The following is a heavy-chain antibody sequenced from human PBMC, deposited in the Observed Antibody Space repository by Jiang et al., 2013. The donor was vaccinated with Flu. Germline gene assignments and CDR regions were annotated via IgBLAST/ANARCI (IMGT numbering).Heavy chain of an antibody. D-gene: IGHD2-2*01. CDR2: INHSGST. V-gene: IGHV4-34*01. CDR1: GGSFSGYY. Sequence: LLKPSETLSLTCAVYGGSFSGYYWSWIRQPPGKGLEWIGEINHSGSTNYNPSLKSRVTISVDTSKNQFSLKLSSVTAADTAVYYCARGQDVVVPAARGNWFDPWGQGTLVTVSS. J-gene: IGHJ5*02. CDR3: ARGQDVVVPAARGNWFDP.